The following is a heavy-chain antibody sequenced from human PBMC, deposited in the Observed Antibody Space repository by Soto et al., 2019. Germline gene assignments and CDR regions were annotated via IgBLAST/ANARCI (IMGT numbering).Heavy chain of an antibody. CDR1: GYTFTSYG. D-gene: IGHD4-17*01. V-gene: IGHV1-18*01. J-gene: IGHJ4*02. Sequence: GASVKVSCKASGYTFTSYGISWVRQAPGQGLEWMGWISAYNGNTNYAQKLQGRVTMTTDTSTSTAYMELRSLRSDDTAVYYCARDDYAIGPRWLHQGNQFDYWGQGTLVTVSS. CDR3: ARDDYAIGPRWLHQGNQFDY. CDR2: ISAYNGNT.